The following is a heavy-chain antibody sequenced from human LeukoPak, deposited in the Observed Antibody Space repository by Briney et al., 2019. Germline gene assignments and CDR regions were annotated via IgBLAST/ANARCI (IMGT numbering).Heavy chain of an antibody. J-gene: IGHJ1*01. Sequence: ASVKVSCKASGYILTAYYMHWVRQAPGQGLEWMGWINPNSGDTSYAQRFQGRVTMTRDTSISTAYMELTSLRSDDTAVYYCARDADCSGDHCLEYFRHWGQGTLITVSS. D-gene: IGHD2-15*01. CDR1: GYILTAYY. CDR3: ARDADCSGDHCLEYFRH. V-gene: IGHV1-2*02. CDR2: INPNSGDT.